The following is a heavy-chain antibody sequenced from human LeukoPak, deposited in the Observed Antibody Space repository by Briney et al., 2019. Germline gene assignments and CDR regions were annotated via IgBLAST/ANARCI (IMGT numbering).Heavy chain of an antibody. V-gene: IGHV3-23*01. CDR1: GFIFSSYA. J-gene: IGHJ4*02. D-gene: IGHD1-26*01. Sequence: GGSLRLSCATSGFIFSSYAMSWVRQAPGRGLEWVSSISGSGGSIYYADSVKGRFTISRDNAENSLYLQMNSLRAEDTAVYYCAREIVGAIKSYFDYWGQGTLVTASS. CDR2: ISGSGGSI. CDR3: AREIVGAIKSYFDY.